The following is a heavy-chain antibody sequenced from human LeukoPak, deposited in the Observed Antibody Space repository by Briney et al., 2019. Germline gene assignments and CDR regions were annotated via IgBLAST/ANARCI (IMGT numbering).Heavy chain of an antibody. Sequence: GGSLRLSCAASGFTFSSYGMSWVRQAPGKGLEWVANIKQDGSEKYYVDSVKGRFTISRDNAKNSLYLQMNSLRAEDTAVYYCARVHDYDFWSGLGAFDIWGQGTMVTVSS. D-gene: IGHD3-3*01. V-gene: IGHV3-7*01. J-gene: IGHJ3*02. CDR3: ARVHDYDFWSGLGAFDI. CDR1: GFTFSSYG. CDR2: IKQDGSEK.